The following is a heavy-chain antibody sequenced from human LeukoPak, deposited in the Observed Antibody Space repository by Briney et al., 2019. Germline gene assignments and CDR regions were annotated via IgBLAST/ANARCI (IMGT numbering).Heavy chain of an antibody. J-gene: IGHJ3*02. Sequence: PSETLSLTCTVSGDSISSSSSYWGWIRQPPGEGLEWIGSIYYSGSTYYNPSLKSRVTISVDTSKNQFSLKPSSVTAADTAVYYCARRKSAYCGGDCYSFAFDIWGQGTMVTVSS. D-gene: IGHD2-21*02. CDR2: IYYSGST. CDR1: GDSISSSSSY. V-gene: IGHV4-39*01. CDR3: ARRKSAYCGGDCYSFAFDI.